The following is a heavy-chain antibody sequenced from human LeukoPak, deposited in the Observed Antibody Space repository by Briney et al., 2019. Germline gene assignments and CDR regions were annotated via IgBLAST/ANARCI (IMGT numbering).Heavy chain of an antibody. CDR2: INPSGGST. D-gene: IGHD6-6*01. CDR3: TRDHRSRPGEWFNP. V-gene: IGHV1-46*01. J-gene: IGHJ5*02. CDR1: GYTFTSYY. Sequence: ASVKVSCKASGYTFTSYYMHWVRQAPGQGLEWMGIINPSGGSTSYAQKFQGRVTMTRDTSTSTVYMELSSLRAEDTAMYYCTRDHRSRPGEWFNPWGQGTLVTVSS.